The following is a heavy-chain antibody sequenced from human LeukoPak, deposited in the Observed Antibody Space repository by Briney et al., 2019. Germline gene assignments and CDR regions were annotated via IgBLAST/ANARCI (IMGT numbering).Heavy chain of an antibody. Sequence: SETLSLTCTVSGGSISSYYWSWIRQPPGKGLEWIGYIYYTGSTNYNPSLKSRVTISVDTSKNQFSLKLSSVTAADTAVYYRARAHYVLALRGVNSYSFDYWGQGTLVTVSS. V-gene: IGHV4-59*01. CDR3: ARAHYVLALRGVNSYSFDY. CDR2: IYYTGST. J-gene: IGHJ4*02. CDR1: GGSISSYY. D-gene: IGHD3-10*01.